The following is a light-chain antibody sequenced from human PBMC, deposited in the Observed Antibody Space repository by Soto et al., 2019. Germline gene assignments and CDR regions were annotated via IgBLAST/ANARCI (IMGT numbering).Light chain of an antibody. CDR3: QQYNSYGLT. Sequence: DIQMTQSPSTLSASVGDRVSITCRASQSISSWLAWYQQRPGQAPKLLLYRASTLQSGVPSRFSGSGAGTEFTLTISSLQPDDFATYYCQQYNSYGLTFGGGTKVEIK. J-gene: IGKJ4*01. V-gene: IGKV1-5*03. CDR1: QSISSW. CDR2: RAS.